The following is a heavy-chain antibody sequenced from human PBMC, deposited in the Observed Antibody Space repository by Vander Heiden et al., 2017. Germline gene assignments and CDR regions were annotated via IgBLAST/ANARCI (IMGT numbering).Heavy chain of an antibody. D-gene: IGHD3-16*02. CDR1: GFTFSSYA. CDR2: ISGSGGST. Sequence: EVQLLESGGGLVQPGGSLRLSCAASGFTFSSYAMSWVRQAPGKGLEWVAAISGSGGSTYYADSVKGRFTISRDNSKNTLYLQMNSLRAEDTAVYYCAIPIYRESFFDIWGQGTMVTVSS. V-gene: IGHV3-23*01. J-gene: IGHJ3*02. CDR3: AIPIYRESFFDI.